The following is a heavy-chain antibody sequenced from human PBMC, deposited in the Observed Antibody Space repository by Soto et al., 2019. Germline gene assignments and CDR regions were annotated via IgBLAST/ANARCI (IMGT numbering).Heavy chain of an antibody. V-gene: IGHV4-4*02. D-gene: IGHD6-13*01. CDR2: IYHTGST. CDR1: GGSISSSNW. J-gene: IGHJ5*02. Sequence: SETLSLTCVVSGGSISSSNWWSWVRQTPGKGLEWIGEIYHTGSTNYNPSLKSRVTIAIDRSKKQFSLNLTSVTAADTAVYYCASSLSWNWIDPWGQGTLVTVSS. CDR3: ASSLSWNWIDP.